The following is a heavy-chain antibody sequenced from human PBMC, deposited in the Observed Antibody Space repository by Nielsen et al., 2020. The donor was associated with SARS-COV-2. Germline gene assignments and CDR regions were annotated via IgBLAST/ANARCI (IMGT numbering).Heavy chain of an antibody. CDR2: ISGSGGST. CDR3: AKRVWAYDFWSGYDFDY. J-gene: IGHJ4*02. D-gene: IGHD3-3*01. V-gene: IGHV3-23*01. Sequence: CAASGFTFNSYAMSWVRQAPGKGLEWVSAISGSGGSTYYTDSVKGRFTIARDNSKNTLYLQMNSLRAEDTAVYYCAKRVWAYDFWSGYDFDYWGQGTLVTVSS. CDR1: GFTFNSYA.